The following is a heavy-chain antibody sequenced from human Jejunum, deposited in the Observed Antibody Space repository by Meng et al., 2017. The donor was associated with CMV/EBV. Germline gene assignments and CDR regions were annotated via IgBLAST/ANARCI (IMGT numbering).Heavy chain of an antibody. J-gene: IGHJ5*02. Sequence: DTLSLHYWSWIRQSPGKGLEWIGYIYYTGSTNYNPSLKSRVTISVDTSKNQFSLKLNSVTEADTAVYYCAGSRFQTLKDNWFDPWGQGILVTVSS. CDR3: AGSRFQTLKDNWFDP. D-gene: IGHD2-2*01. CDR1: DTLSLHY. CDR2: IYYTGST. V-gene: IGHV4-59*11.